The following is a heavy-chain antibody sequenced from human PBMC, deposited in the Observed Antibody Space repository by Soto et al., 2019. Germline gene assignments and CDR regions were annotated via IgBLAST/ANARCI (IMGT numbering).Heavy chain of an antibody. CDR1: GGSINDFY. V-gene: IGHV4-59*01. J-gene: IGHJ4*02. CDR2: IYYSGST. D-gene: IGHD6-6*01. Sequence: SESLSLTCTVSGGSINDFYWSWIRQPPGKGLEWIGYIYYSGSTDYNPSLKGRVTISVDTSKNQFSLKLRSVTAADTAVYYCARVGGVAARTFDYWGQGTLVTVSS. CDR3: ARVGGVAARTFDY.